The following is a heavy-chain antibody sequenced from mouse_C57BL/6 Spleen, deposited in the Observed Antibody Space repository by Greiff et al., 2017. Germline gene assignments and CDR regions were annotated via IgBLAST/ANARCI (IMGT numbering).Heavy chain of an antibody. V-gene: IGHV1-63*01. CDR1: GYTFTNYW. D-gene: IGHD1-1*01. CDR2: IYPGGGYT. Sequence: VQLKESGAELVRPGTSVKMSCKASGYTFTNYWIGWAKQRPGHGLEWIGDIYPGGGYTNYNEKFKGKATLTADKSSSTAYMQFSSLTSEDSAIYYCARSSITTSFDYWGQGTTLTVSS. J-gene: IGHJ2*01. CDR3: ARSSITTSFDY.